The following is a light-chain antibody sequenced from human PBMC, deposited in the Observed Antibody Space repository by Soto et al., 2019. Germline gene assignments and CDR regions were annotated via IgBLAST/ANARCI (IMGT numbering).Light chain of an antibody. CDR1: NSNIGSSH. CDR3: AAWDNSLSGFYV. V-gene: IGLV1-47*01. CDR2: RNS. J-gene: IGLJ1*01. Sequence: SVLTQPPSVSGTPGQRGTISCSGSNSNIGSSHVDWYQQVRGTAPKFLIYRNSQRPSGVPDRLSGSKSATSASLAIRGLRSEEEADYSCAAWDNSLSGFYVFGTGTQVTVL.